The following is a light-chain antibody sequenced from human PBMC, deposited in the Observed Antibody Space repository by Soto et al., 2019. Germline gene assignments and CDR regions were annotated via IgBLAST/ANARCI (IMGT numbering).Light chain of an antibody. J-gene: IGKJ1*01. V-gene: IGKV3-20*01. Sequence: EIVLTQSPGTLSLSPGERATLSCRASQTVSSNYLAWYQQKPGQAPGLLIHGASRRATGIPDRFSGSGSGTDFTLTITRLEPEDFAVYYCQQYSSYPWTLGQGTKVEIK. CDR1: QTVSSNY. CDR2: GAS. CDR3: QQYSSYPWT.